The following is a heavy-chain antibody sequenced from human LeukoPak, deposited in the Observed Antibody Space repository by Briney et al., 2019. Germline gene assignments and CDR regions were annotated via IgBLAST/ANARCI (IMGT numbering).Heavy chain of an antibody. CDR3: ARLSAAVHLGAFDL. CDR2: IHTSGSN. V-gene: IGHV4-4*09. J-gene: IGHJ3*01. Sequence: PSETLSLTCAVSGVSISPYYWAWVRQPPGKGLEWIGYIHTSGSNNQYPSLKSRVTISVDKSKNHFSLRLTSVTAADTAVYYCARLSAAVHLGAFDLWGQGTMVTVSS. CDR1: GVSISPYY. D-gene: IGHD3-3*01.